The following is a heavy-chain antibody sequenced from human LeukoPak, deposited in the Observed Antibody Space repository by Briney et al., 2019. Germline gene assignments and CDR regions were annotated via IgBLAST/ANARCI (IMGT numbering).Heavy chain of an antibody. D-gene: IGHD6-13*01. CDR3: AKDSSSSWYGDYFDY. V-gene: IGHV3-9*03. Sequence: PGGSLRLSCAASGFTFDDYAMHWVRQAPGKGLEWVSGISWNSGSIGYADSVKGRFTISRDNAKNSLYLQMNSLRAEDMALYYCAKDSSSSWYGDYFDYWGQGTLVTVSS. CDR2: ISWNSGSI. CDR1: GFTFDDYA. J-gene: IGHJ4*02.